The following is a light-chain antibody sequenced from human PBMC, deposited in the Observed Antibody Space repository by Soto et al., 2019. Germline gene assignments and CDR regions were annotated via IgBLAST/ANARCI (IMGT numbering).Light chain of an antibody. CDR1: SSDIGSYDY. CDR3: SSYTTSSTVV. V-gene: IGLV2-14*03. Sequence: QSALTQPASVSGSPGQSIAISCTGTSSDIGSYDYVSWYQQHPGKAPKLMIFDVSNRPSGVSGRFSGSKSGSTASLTISGLQAEDEADYYRSSYTTSSTVVFGGGTKLTVL. CDR2: DVS. J-gene: IGLJ3*02.